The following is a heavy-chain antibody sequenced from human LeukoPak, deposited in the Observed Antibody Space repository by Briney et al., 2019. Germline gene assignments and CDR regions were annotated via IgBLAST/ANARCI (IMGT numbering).Heavy chain of an antibody. D-gene: IGHD4-23*01. CDR3: ARVGYSPSTGLSQRHFQH. J-gene: IGHJ1*01. V-gene: IGHV1-46*01. CDR2: INPSGGST. CDR1: GYTVTSYY. Sequence: ASVKVSCKASGYTVTSYYMHWVRQAPGQGLEWMGIINPSGGSTSYAQKFQGRVTMTRDMSTSTVYMELSSLRSEDTAVYYCARVGYSPSTGLSQRHFQHWGQGTLVTVSS.